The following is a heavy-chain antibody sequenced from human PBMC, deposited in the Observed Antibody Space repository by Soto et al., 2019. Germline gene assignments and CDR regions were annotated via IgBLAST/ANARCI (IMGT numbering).Heavy chain of an antibody. Sequence: GGSLRLSCAASGFTFSSYAMSWVRRAPGKGLEWVSAISGSGGSTYYADSVKGRFTISRDNSKNTLYLQMNSLRAEDTAVYYCAKAEWAPRFGWFDPWGQGTLVTVSS. CDR3: AKAEWAPRFGWFDP. D-gene: IGHD1-26*01. CDR2: ISGSGGST. CDR1: GFTFSSYA. V-gene: IGHV3-23*01. J-gene: IGHJ5*02.